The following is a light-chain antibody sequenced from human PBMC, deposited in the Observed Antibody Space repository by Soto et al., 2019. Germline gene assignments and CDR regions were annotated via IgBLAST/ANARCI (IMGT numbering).Light chain of an antibody. J-gene: IGLJ1*01. CDR3: SSYAGSNNLGV. Sequence: QSVLTQPPSACGPPGQSATISCTGTPSDVGGYNCVSRYQRHRANAPKLLIYEVSKRRSGGHDRFSGSSLGHTASRIVSGLQAEDEADYYCSSYAGSNNLGVFGTGTKVTVL. CDR2: EVS. V-gene: IGLV2-8*01. CDR1: PSDVGGYNC.